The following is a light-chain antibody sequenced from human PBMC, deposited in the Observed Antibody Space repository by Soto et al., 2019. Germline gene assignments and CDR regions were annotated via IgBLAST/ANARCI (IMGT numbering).Light chain of an antibody. V-gene: IGKV3-20*01. Sequence: EIVLTQSPGTLSFSPGERATLSCRASQSVSRNFIAWYQQKPGQAPRLLIYGASTRATGSPDRFSGSGSGTDFTLTTNRLEPEDFAVYHCQLYGDSGITFGGGTKVEIK. CDR1: QSVSRNF. J-gene: IGKJ4*01. CDR2: GAS. CDR3: QLYGDSGIT.